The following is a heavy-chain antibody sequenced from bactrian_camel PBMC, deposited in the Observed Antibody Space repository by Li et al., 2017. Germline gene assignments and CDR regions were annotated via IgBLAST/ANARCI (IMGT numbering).Heavy chain of an antibody. CDR1: GFTFSGYW. CDR3: ATYGSTGVLMIPY. Sequence: HVQLVESGGGLVQPGGSLRLSCAASGFTFSGYWIHWVRQAPGKGLEWVSSIGYSGSTFYADSVKGRFTISRDNAKNTVYLQMNSLKSEDTALYYCATYGSTGVLMIPYWGQGTQVTVS. CDR2: IGYSGST. J-gene: IGHJ4*01. V-gene: IGHV3S6*01. D-gene: IGHD7*01.